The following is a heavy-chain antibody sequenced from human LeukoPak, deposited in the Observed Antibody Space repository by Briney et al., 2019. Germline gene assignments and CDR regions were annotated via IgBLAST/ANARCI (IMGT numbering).Heavy chain of an antibody. CDR3: AKGEQYYDFWSGYSSYYYMDV. D-gene: IGHD3-3*01. V-gene: IGHV3-23*01. CDR1: GFTFSDCA. CDR2: ISRSGTVT. Sequence: GGSLRLSCVASGFTFSDCAMSWVRQAPGKGLEWVSAISRSGTVTYYADSVKGRFSISRDNSKNTLYLQMNSLRAEDTAVYYCAKGEQYYDFWSGYSSYYYMDVWGKGTTVTVSS. J-gene: IGHJ6*03.